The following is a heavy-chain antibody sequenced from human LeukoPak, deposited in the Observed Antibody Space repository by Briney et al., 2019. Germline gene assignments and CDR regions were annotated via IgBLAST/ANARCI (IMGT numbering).Heavy chain of an antibody. Sequence: GGSLRLSCAASGFAFSKYWMLWVRQAPGKGLESVSRINTDGTVSTYADSVKGRFTVSRDNADNTMFLQMNSVRDEDTAVYYCATKQWLAPPPDSWGQGTPVTVSS. CDR1: GFAFSKYW. V-gene: IGHV3-74*01. J-gene: IGHJ4*02. D-gene: IGHD6-19*01. CDR2: INTDGTVS. CDR3: ATKQWLAPPPDS.